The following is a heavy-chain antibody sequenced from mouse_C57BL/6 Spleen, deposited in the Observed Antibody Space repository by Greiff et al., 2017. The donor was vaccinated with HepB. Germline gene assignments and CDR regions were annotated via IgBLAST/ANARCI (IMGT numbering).Heavy chain of an antibody. Sequence: EVQVVESGPGLVKPSQSLSLTCSVTGYSITSGYYWNWIRQFPGNKLEWMGYISYDGSNNYNPSLKNRISITRDTSKNQFFLKLNSVTTEDTATYYCARVLPYAMDYWGQGTSVTVSS. CDR1: GYSITSGYY. CDR3: ARVLPYAMDY. CDR2: ISYDGSN. V-gene: IGHV3-6*01. J-gene: IGHJ4*01.